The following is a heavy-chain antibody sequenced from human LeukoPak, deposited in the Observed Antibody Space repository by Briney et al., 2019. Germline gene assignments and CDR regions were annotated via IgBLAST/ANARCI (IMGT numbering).Heavy chain of an antibody. D-gene: IGHD7-27*01. CDR3: AKGDWGSDYFDY. V-gene: IGHV3-23*01. CDR2: ISGSGGST. CDR1: GFTFSSYA. J-gene: IGHJ4*02. Sequence: GGSLRLSCAASGFTFSSYAMSWVRQAPGKGLEWVSAISGSGGSTYYADSVKGRFTISRDNSKSTLYLQMNSLRAEDTAVYYCAKGDWGSDYFDYWGQGTLVTVSS.